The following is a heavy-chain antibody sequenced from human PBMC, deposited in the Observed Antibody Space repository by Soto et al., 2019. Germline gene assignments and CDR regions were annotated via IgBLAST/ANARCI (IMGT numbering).Heavy chain of an antibody. Sequence: HPGGSLRPSCAASGFTFSDYAINWVRQAPGKGLEWVSAISSGGGSTYYAYSVKGRFTISRDNSKNTLYLQMNSLRAEDTAVYYFAKRFCSGGTCAFYYYYGMDVWGQGTTVTVSS. CDR3: AKRFCSGGTCAFYYYYGMDV. CDR1: GFTFSDYA. J-gene: IGHJ6*02. CDR2: ISSGGGST. V-gene: IGHV3-23*01. D-gene: IGHD2-15*01.